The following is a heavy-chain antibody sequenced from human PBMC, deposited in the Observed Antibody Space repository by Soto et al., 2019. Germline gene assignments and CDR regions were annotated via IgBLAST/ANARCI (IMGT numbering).Heavy chain of an antibody. CDR3: AKPPDHDFGGVAHGMDV. CDR2: ISYDGSRK. Sequence: QVQLVESGGGVVQPGRSLRLSCAASGFSFSTYAMHWVRQAPGKGLEWVAVISYDGSRKYYADSVKGRFTISRDNSKNTLYVQMNSLRGEDTAVYYCAKPPDHDFGGVAHGMDVWGQGTTVIVSS. J-gene: IGHJ6*02. D-gene: IGHD3-3*01. CDR1: GFSFSTYA. V-gene: IGHV3-30-3*02.